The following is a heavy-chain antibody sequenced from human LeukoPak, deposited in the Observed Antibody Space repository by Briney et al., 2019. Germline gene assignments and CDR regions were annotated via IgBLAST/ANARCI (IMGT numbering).Heavy chain of an antibody. CDR2: VRYGGNIK. J-gene: IGHJ4*02. V-gene: IGHV3-30*02. CDR1: EFTFSAYA. Sequence: PGGSLRLSCATSEFTFSAYAMHWIRQAPGRGLEWVAFVRYGGNIKYYADSVKGRFTISRDNSKNTLYLQMNSLRPEDTAVYYCTKDLGTEYNIFDYWGQGTLFTVSS. CDR3: TKDLGTEYNIFDY. D-gene: IGHD3-9*01.